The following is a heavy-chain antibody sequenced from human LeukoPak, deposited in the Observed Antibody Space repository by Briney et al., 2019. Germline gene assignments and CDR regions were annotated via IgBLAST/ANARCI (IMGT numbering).Heavy chain of an antibody. V-gene: IGHV3-49*03. CDR3: TSSITMIVVG. Sequence: GGSLRLSCTASGFAFGDYAMSWFRQAPGKGLEWVGFIRSKAYGGTTEYAASVKGRFTISRDDSKSIAYLQMNSLKTEDTAVYYCTSSITMIVVGWGQGTLVTVSS. D-gene: IGHD3-22*01. CDR2: IRSKAYGGTT. J-gene: IGHJ4*02. CDR1: GFAFGDYA.